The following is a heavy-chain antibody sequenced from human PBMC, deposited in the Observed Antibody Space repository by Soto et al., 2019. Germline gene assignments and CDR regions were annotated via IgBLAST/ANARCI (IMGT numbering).Heavy chain of an antibody. D-gene: IGHD6-6*01. J-gene: IGHJ4*02. CDR1: CGSFSGYY. CDR3: ARTSRFDC. Sequence: QVQLQQWGAGLLKPSETLSLTCAVYCGSFSGYYWSWIRQPPGKGLEWIGEINHSGSTNYNPSLXIXCXXSVDTSKNQFSLKLSSVTAADTAVYSCARTSRFDCWGQGTLVTVSS. CDR2: INHSGST. V-gene: IGHV4-34*01.